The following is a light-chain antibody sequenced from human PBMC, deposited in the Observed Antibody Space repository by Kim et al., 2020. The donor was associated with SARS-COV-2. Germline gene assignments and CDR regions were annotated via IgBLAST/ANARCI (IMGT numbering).Light chain of an antibody. V-gene: IGLV10-54*04. CDR3: TAWDISLRSWV. Sequence: ENGNGCGGQGAPWLEKIHDHPPNLRSYTNNNRPSEIPDRFSSSRSGDTASLTITGLQAEDEADYYCTAWDISLRSWVFGGGTQLTVL. CDR2: TNN. J-gene: IGLJ3*02. CDR1: GNGCGGQG.